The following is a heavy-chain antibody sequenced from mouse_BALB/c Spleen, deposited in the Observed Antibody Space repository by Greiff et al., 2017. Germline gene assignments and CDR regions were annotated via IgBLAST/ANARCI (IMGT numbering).Heavy chain of an antibody. D-gene: IGHD1-2*01. Sequence: QVHVKQSGAELMKPGASVKISCKATGYTFSSYWIEWVKQRPGHGLEWIGEILPGSGSTNYNEKFKGKATFTADTSSNTAYMQLSSLTSEDSAVYYCARRATATFDWYFDGWGAGTTVTVSS. CDR3: ARRATATFDWYFDG. V-gene: IGHV1-9*01. CDR1: GYTFSSYW. J-gene: IGHJ1*01. CDR2: ILPGSGST.